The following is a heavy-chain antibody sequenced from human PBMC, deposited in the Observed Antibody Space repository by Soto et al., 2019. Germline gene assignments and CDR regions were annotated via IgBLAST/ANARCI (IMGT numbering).Heavy chain of an antibody. V-gene: IGHV3-23*01. J-gene: IGHJ4*02. Sequence: AGGSLRLSCAASGFTLRTYAMSWVRQAPGKGLEWVSAISGTDGSTYYADSVRGRFTISRDNSKNTLYLQMNSLRVEDTAVYYCASPNCGGDCYEADYWGQGTLVTVSS. CDR2: ISGTDGST. D-gene: IGHD2-21*02. CDR1: GFTLRTYA. CDR3: ASPNCGGDCYEADY.